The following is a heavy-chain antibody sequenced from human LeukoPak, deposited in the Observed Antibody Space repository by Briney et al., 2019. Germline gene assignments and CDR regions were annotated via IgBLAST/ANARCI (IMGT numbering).Heavy chain of an antibody. CDR2: IIPIFGTA. D-gene: IGHD4-17*01. Sequence: ASVKVSCKASGGTFSSYAISWVRQAPGQGLEWMGRIIPIFGTANYAQKFQGRVTITTDESTSTAYMELSSLRSEDTAVYYCARDRGYGDYGPFDYWGQGTLVTVSS. J-gene: IGHJ4*02. CDR1: GGTFSSYA. V-gene: IGHV1-69*05. CDR3: ARDRGYGDYGPFDY.